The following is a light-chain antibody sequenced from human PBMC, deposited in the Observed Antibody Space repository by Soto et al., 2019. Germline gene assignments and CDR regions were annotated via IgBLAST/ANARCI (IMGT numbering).Light chain of an antibody. V-gene: IGLV2-8*01. CDR1: SSDVGGYNY. CDR2: EVS. J-gene: IGLJ3*02. Sequence: YAMTQHPSASGSLGRAVIISCTGTSSDVGGYNYVSWYQHHPGKAAKLMIYEVSRRPSGVPDRFSGSKSGNTASLTVAGLQADDEADYYCSSHAGSSNLFGEGTKVTVL. CDR3: SSHAGSSNL.